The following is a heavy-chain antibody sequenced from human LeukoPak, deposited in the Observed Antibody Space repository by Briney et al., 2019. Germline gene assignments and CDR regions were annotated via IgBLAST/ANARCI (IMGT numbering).Heavy chain of an antibody. CDR1: GFTFSSYA. V-gene: IGHV3-23*01. Sequence: GGSLRLSCAASGFTFSSYAMSWVRQAPGKGLEWVSAISGSGGSTYYADSVKGRFTISRDNSKNTLFLQMNNLRAEDTALYYCAKDRAVEQWLVGTFDYWGQGTLVTVSS. CDR3: AKDRAVEQWLVGTFDY. CDR2: ISGSGGST. J-gene: IGHJ4*02. D-gene: IGHD6-19*01.